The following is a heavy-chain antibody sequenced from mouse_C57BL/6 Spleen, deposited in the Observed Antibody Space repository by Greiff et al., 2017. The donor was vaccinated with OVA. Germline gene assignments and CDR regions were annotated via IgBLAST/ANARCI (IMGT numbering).Heavy chain of an antibody. J-gene: IGHJ4*01. D-gene: IGHD1-1*01. CDR2: ISSGSSTI. CDR1: GFTFSDYG. Sequence: EVKLMESGGGLVKPGGSLKLSCAASGFTFSDYGMHWVRQAPEQGLEWVAYISSGSSTIYYADTVKGRFTISRDNAKNTLFLQMTSLRSEDTAMYYCARPSSYYAMDYWGQGTSVTFSS. V-gene: IGHV5-17*01. CDR3: ARPSSYYAMDY.